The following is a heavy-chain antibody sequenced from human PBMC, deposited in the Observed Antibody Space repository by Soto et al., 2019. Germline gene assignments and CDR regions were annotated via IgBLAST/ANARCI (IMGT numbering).Heavy chain of an antibody. J-gene: IGHJ4*02. CDR3: GRGGFHRGNYYIFDY. V-gene: IGHV4-34*01. CDR1: LQSFNGYS. CDR2: ITHVGTS. D-gene: IGHD3-22*01. Sequence: PPATPSPTCAVILQSFNGYSWPWVRQPPRPGLEYIADITHVGTSTYNPSLQSRVTISVDTSRDQFSLRLTSVTAADTALYYCGRGGFHRGNYYIFDYWGQGALVTVS.